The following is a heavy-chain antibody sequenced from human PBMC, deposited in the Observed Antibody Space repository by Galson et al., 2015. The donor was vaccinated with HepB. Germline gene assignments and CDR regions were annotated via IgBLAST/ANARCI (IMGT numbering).Heavy chain of an antibody. V-gene: IGHV3-30-3*01. CDR3: ARDGGYCSGGSCSVNWFDP. D-gene: IGHD2-15*01. CDR2: ISYDGSNK. CDR1: GFTFSSYA. Sequence: SLRLSCAASGFTFSSYAMHWVRQAPGKGLEWVAVISYDGSNKYYADSVKGRFTISRDNSKNTLYLQMNSLRAEDTAVYYCARDGGYCSGGSCSVNWFDPWGQGTLVTVPS. J-gene: IGHJ5*02.